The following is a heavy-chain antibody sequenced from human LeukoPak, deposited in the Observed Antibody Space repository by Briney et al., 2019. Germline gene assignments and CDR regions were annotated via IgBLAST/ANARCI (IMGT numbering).Heavy chain of an antibody. D-gene: IGHD6-13*01. CDR3: ARVGHIVAAGTYDY. Sequence: PSETLSPTCTVSGVSISSYYWSWIRQPPGEGLEWIGNIFYSGSPNYKSSLKSRVTTSFDTSKNQFSLKLSSVTAADTAVYYCARVGHIVAAGTYDYWGQGNLVTVSS. V-gene: IGHV4-59*08. J-gene: IGHJ4*02. CDR1: GVSISSYY. CDR2: IFYSGSP.